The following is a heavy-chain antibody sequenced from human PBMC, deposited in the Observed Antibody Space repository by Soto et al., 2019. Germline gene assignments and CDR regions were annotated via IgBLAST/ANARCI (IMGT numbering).Heavy chain of an antibody. CDR1: GFTFSSYA. J-gene: IGHJ3*02. CDR2: ISGGSRST. CDR3: ASRVRGHGYCSSTTCYDAFDI. D-gene: IGHD2-2*01. V-gene: IGHV3-23*01. Sequence: PGGSLRLSCAASGFTFSSYAMNWVRQAPGKGLEWVSSISGGSRSTYYADSVKGRFTISRDNSKSTLYLQMNSLRAEDTAVYYCASRVRGHGYCSSTTCYDAFDIWGQGTMVTVSS.